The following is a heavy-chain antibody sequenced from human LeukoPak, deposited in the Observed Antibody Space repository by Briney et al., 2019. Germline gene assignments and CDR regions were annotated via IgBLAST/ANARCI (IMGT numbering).Heavy chain of an antibody. D-gene: IGHD6-13*01. J-gene: IGHJ3*02. Sequence: TSETLSLTCTVSGGSISSYYWSWIRQPPGKGLEWIGYIYYSGSTNYNPSLKSRVTISVDTSKNQFSLKLSSVTAADTAVYYCALSGYSSSWYGGGDAFDIWGQGTMVTVSS. CDR3: ALSGYSSSWYGGGDAFDI. CDR1: GGSISSYY. CDR2: IYYSGST. V-gene: IGHV4-59*01.